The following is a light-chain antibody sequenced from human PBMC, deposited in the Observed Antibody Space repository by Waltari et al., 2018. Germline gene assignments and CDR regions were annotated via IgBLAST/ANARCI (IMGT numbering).Light chain of an antibody. CDR3: AAWDDSLSGPI. J-gene: IGLJ1*01. V-gene: IGLV1-47*01. Sequence: QSVLTQPPSASGTPGQRVTISCSGSHSNIGSNYVYWYQQLPGTAPNLLIYKGSQGPSGVPARFSGSKSGTSASLAISGLRSEDEADYYCAAWDDSLSGPIFATGTKVTV. CDR1: HSNIGSNY. CDR2: KGS.